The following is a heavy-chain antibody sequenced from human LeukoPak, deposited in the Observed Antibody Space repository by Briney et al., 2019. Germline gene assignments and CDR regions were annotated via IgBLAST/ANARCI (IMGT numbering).Heavy chain of an antibody. J-gene: IGHJ4*02. CDR3: ARSGSYSGFDY. V-gene: IGHV4-38-2*02. CDR2: IYHSGST. D-gene: IGHD1-26*01. Sequence: ETLSLTCTVSGYSISSGYYWGWIRQPPGKGLEWIGSIYHSGSTYYNPSLKSRVTISVDTSKNQFSLKLSSVTAADTAVYYCARSGSYSGFDYWGQGTLVTVSS. CDR1: GYSISSGYY.